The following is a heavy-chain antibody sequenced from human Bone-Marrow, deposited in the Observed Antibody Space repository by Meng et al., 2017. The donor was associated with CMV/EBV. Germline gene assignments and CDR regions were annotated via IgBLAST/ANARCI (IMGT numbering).Heavy chain of an antibody. Sequence: SETLSLTCTVSGGSISSSSYYWGWIRQPPGKGLEWIGSIYYSGSTYYNPSLKSRVTISVDTSKNQFSLKLSSVTAADTAVYYCARHRGTGGYDFWLWGYYYGSGSPEDYGMDVWGQGTTVTVSS. CDR1: GGSISSSSYY. CDR3: ARHRGTGGYDFWLWGYYYGSGSPEDYGMDV. CDR2: IYYSGST. D-gene: IGHD3-10*01. J-gene: IGHJ6*02. V-gene: IGHV4-39*01.